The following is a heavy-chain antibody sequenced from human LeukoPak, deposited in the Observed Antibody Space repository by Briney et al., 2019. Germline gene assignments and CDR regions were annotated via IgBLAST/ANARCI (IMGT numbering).Heavy chain of an antibody. D-gene: IGHD2-2*01. Sequence: GESLKISCKGSGYSFTSYWIGWVRQMPGKGLEWMGIIYPGDSDTRYSPSFQGQVTFSADKSISTAYLQWSSLKASDTAMYYCARRYCSSTSCYVGWFDPWGQGTLVTVSS. J-gene: IGHJ5*02. CDR1: GYSFTSYW. CDR3: ARRYCSSTSCYVGWFDP. CDR2: IYPGDSDT. V-gene: IGHV5-51*01.